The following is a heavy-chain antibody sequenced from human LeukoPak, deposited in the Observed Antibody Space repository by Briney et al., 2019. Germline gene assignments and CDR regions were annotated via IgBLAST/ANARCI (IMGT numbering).Heavy chain of an antibody. D-gene: IGHD1-26*01. CDR2: IYYSGST. Sequence: SETLSLTCTVSGGSISSYYWSWIRQPPGKGLEWIGFIYYSGSTNYNPSLKSRVTTSVDTSKNQFSLKLSSVTAADTAVYYCARTSVGVNWYFDLWGRGTLVTVSS. J-gene: IGHJ2*01. CDR3: ARTSVGVNWYFDL. V-gene: IGHV4-59*08. CDR1: GGSISSYY.